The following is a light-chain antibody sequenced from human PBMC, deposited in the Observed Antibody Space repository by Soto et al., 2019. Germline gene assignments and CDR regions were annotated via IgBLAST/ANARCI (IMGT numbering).Light chain of an antibody. Sequence: EIVMTQSPDTLSVSPGERATLYCGSSQSVDSDLAWYQQKPGQAPRLLIXXTSNRASGIPARFSGSVSGTDFTRTISSLEPEHFAVYYCQQRSNWPPSITFGQGTRLEIK. CDR2: XTS. J-gene: IGKJ5*01. V-gene: IGKV3-11*01. CDR1: QSVDSD. CDR3: QQRSNWPPSIT.